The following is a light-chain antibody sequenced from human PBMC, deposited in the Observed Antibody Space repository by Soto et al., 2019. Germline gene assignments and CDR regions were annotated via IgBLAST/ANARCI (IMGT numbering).Light chain of an antibody. CDR2: GAY. V-gene: IGKV3-20*01. J-gene: IGKJ2*01. Sequence: EIVLMQSPGTLSLSPGERATLSCRASHTLRRTYIAWYQQKPGQAPRVLIYGAYKRATGIPDRFSGSGSGTDFSLNIIRREREEFAGYYCHQDDNAPQTYGQGTKVEIK. CDR3: HQDDNAPQT. CDR1: HTLRRTY.